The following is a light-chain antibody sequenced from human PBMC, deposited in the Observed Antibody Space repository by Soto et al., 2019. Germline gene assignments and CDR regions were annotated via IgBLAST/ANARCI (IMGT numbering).Light chain of an antibody. CDR3: QQYKNWPPLT. J-gene: IGKJ4*02. V-gene: IGKV3-15*01. Sequence: EIVMTQSPATLSVSPGETATLSCRASQSVSYNLAWYQQKPGQGPRLLIYGAFTRATGIPARFSGSGSGTDFTLTISSQQSEDFAVYYGQQYKNWPPLTFGGGTKVEIK. CDR1: QSVSYN. CDR2: GAF.